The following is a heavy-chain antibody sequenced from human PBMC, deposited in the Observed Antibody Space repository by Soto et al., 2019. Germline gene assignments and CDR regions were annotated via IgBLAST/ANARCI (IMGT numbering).Heavy chain of an antibody. D-gene: IGHD1-26*01. Sequence: QVQLVESGGGVVQPGRSLRLSCAASGFIFRNFGMHWVRRAPGKGLEWVATISGAGNDKDYPDSMKGRFTISRDNFNNTLYLQLNSLRPEDTAVYHCVQGASTAHQPLDSLGKGVLVTVSS. V-gene: IGHV3-30*03. CDR1: GFIFRNFG. CDR2: ISGAGNDK. CDR3: VQGASTAHQPLDS. J-gene: IGHJ4*02.